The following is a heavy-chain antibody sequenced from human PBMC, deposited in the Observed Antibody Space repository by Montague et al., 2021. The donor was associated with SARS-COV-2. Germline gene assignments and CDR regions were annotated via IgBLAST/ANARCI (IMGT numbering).Heavy chain of an antibody. D-gene: IGHD3-10*01. CDR2: ISHSGST. CDR3: ARVRYYGSGTSLGMDV. Sequence: SETLSLTCAVYGGSSSGYYWSWIRQPPGKGPEWIGEISHSGSTNYNPSLKSRVTISIDTSKNQFSLKLSSVTAADTAVYYCARVRYYGSGTSLGMDVWGQGTTVTVSS. J-gene: IGHJ6*02. CDR1: GGSSSGYY. V-gene: IGHV4-34*01.